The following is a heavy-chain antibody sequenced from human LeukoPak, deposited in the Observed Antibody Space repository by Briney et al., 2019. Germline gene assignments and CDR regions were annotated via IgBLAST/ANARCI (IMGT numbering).Heavy chain of an antibody. V-gene: IGHV3-21*01. CDR1: GFTFNSYS. CDR2: ISSSSRFI. CDR3: ARAHNWKYGTFDY. Sequence: PGGSLRLSCAASGFTFNSYSMNWFRQAPGKGLEWVSSISSSSRFIYYADSVKGRFTISRDNAKNSLYLQMNSLRAEDTAVYYCARAHNWKYGTFDYWGQGTLVTVSS. D-gene: IGHD1-7*01. J-gene: IGHJ4*02.